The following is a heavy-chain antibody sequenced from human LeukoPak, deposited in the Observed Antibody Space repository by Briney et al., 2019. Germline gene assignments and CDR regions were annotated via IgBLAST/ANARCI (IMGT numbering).Heavy chain of an antibody. J-gene: IGHJ4*02. D-gene: IGHD2/OR15-2a*01. CDR3: VSFYETY. Sequence: GGSLRLSCAASGNYWMHWVRQAPGKGLVWVSRINSDGSWTSYADSVKGRFTISKDNAKNTVYLQMNNLRAEDTAVYYCVSFYETYWGRGTLVTVSS. CDR2: INSDGSWT. V-gene: IGHV3-74*01. CDR1: GNYW.